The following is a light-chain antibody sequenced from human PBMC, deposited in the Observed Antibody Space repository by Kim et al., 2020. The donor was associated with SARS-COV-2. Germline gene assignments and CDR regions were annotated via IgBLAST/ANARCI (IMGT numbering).Light chain of an antibody. CDR1: NRNVGNQG. J-gene: IGLJ3*02. Sequence: EGMTQEGGGDKDLRQTATLTCTGNNRNVGNQGAAWLQQHQGHPPKLLSYRNNDRPSGISERLSASRSGNIASLTITGLQPDDEADYYCSAWDSSLSAWVFGGGTQLTVL. V-gene: IGLV10-54*01. CDR2: RNN. CDR3: SAWDSSLSAWV.